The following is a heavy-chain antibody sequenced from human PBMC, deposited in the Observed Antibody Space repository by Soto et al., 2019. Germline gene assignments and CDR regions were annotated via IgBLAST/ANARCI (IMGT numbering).Heavy chain of an antibody. J-gene: IGHJ6*01. Sequence: QVQLVQSGAEVKKPGSSVKVSCKAPGGTFSTYAISWVRQAPGQGLEWMGGVIPIFGTPKYAQKFQGRVTITADESTSAGYMELRRLRSEDTAVYYCARSQGGSSSLDIYYYYYYGMDVRGQGTTVTVSS. CDR3: ARSQGGSSSLDIYYYYYYGMDV. CDR2: VIPIFGTP. D-gene: IGHD2-15*01. V-gene: IGHV1-69*01. CDR1: GGTFSTYA.